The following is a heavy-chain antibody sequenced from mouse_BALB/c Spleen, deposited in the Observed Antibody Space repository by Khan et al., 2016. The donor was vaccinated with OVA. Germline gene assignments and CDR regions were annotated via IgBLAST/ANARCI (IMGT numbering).Heavy chain of an antibody. Sequence: VQLQQSGPELVKPGASVKMSCKTSGYTFTNYLMHWVKQKPGQGLEWIGYINPYNDGTKYNEKFRGKATLTSDKSSSTAYMELSSLTSEDSAVCYCARCASTPYYAMDYWGQGTSVTVSS. D-gene: IGHD2-10*02. J-gene: IGHJ4*01. CDR2: INPYNDGT. CDR3: ARCASTPYYAMDY. V-gene: IGHV1S136*01. CDR1: GYTFTNYL.